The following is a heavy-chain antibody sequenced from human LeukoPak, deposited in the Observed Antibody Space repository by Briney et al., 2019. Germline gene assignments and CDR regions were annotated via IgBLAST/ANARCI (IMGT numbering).Heavy chain of an antibody. CDR3: AKGDGDYEYYYYMDV. Sequence: GGSLRLPCAASGFTFSSYAMSWVRQAPGKGLEWVSVISGSGGSTYYADSVKGRFTISRDNSKNTLYLQMNSLRAEDTAVYYCAKGDGDYEYYYYMDVWGKGTTVTISS. CDR1: GFTFSSYA. D-gene: IGHD4-17*01. V-gene: IGHV3-23*01. J-gene: IGHJ6*03. CDR2: ISGSGGST.